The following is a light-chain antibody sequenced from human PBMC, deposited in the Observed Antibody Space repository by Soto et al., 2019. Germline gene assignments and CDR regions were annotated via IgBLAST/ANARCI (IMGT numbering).Light chain of an antibody. CDR2: WAS. V-gene: IGKV4-1*01. Sequence: DIVMTQSPDSLAVSLGERATTSCKSSQSVLSNSNKKHYLAWYQQKPGDPPKLLIYWASTRESGVPDRFSGSGSGTDFALTISILQAEDVAVYSCQHYYNSPLTFGGGTKVEIK. CDR1: QSVLSNSNKKHY. CDR3: QHYYNSPLT. J-gene: IGKJ4*02.